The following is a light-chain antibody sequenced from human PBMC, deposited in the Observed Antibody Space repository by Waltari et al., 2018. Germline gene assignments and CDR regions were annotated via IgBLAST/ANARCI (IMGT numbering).Light chain of an antibody. V-gene: IGKV3-15*01. Sequence: EIVMTQSPATLSVSPGERATLSCRASQSVSSNLAWYQQKPGQAPRLLIFGASTRATDIPARFSDSGSGTEFTLTISSLQSEDFAVYYCLQYNDWPPWTFGQGTKVEIK. CDR1: QSVSSN. CDR2: GAS. J-gene: IGKJ1*01. CDR3: LQYNDWPPWT.